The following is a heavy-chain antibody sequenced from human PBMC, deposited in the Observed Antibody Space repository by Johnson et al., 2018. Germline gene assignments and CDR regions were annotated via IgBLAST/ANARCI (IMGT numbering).Heavy chain of an antibody. V-gene: IGHV3-21*01. J-gene: IGHJ6*03. CDR1: GFTFSSYS. D-gene: IGHD6-13*01. CDR3: ARDNVYSSSWYSAVDYYYYMDV. Sequence: EVQLVESGGGLVKXGGSXRLXCAASGFTFSSYSMNWVRQAPGKGLEWVSSISSSSSYIYYADSVKGRFPSSRDNAKNSLYLQMKRLRAEDTAVYYCARDNVYSSSWYSAVDYYYYMDVWGKGTTVTVSS. CDR2: ISSSSSYI.